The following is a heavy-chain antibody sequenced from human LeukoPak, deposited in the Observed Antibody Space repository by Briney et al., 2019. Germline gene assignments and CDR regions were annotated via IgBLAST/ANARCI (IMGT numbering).Heavy chain of an antibody. Sequence: PSETLSLTCTVSGGSISSYYWSWIRQPPGKGLEWIGYIYYSGSTNYNPSLKSRVTISVDTSKNQFSLKLSSVTAADTAVYYCARLAPRRYSSSWYGSGDAFDIWGQGTMVTVSS. CDR2: IYYSGST. D-gene: IGHD6-13*01. CDR1: GGSISSYY. V-gene: IGHV4-59*08. J-gene: IGHJ3*02. CDR3: ARLAPRRYSSSWYGSGDAFDI.